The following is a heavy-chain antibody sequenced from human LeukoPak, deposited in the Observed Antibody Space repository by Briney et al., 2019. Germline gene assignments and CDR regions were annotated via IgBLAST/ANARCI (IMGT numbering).Heavy chain of an antibody. CDR3: ASSRDGYSLFDY. D-gene: IGHD5-24*01. V-gene: IGHV4-39*07. J-gene: IGHJ4*02. CDR1: RGSISSSSHY. CDR2: INHSGST. Sequence: SETLSLTCTVSRGSISSSSHYWSWIRQPPGKGLEWIGEINHSGSTNYNPSLKSRVTISVDTSKNQFSLKLSSVTAADTAVYYCASSRDGYSLFDYWGQGTLVTVSS.